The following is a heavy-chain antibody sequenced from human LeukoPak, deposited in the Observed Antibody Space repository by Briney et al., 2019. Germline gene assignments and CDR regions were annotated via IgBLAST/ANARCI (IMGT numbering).Heavy chain of an antibody. V-gene: IGHV3-48*01. D-gene: IGHD3-22*01. CDR1: GFTFSSYS. J-gene: IGHJ3*02. Sequence: GGSLRLSCAASGFTFSSYSMNWVRQAPGKGLEWVSYISSSSSTIYYADSVKGRFTISRDNSKNTLYLQMNSLRVEDTAVYYCARGLFLSGYLDAFDIWGQGTVVTVSS. CDR3: ARGLFLSGYLDAFDI. CDR2: ISSSSSTI.